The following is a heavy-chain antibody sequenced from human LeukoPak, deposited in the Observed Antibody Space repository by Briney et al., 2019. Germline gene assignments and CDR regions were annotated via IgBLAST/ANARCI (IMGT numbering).Heavy chain of an antibody. V-gene: IGHV3-74*01. CDR2: INSDGSST. D-gene: IGHD6-19*01. Sequence: PGGSLRLSCAASGFTFSSYGMHWVRQAPGKGLVWVSRINSDGSSTSYADSVKGRFTISRDNAKNSLYLQMNSLRAEDTALYYCAKNSGSGWYFFFDYWGQGTLVTVSS. CDR3: AKNSGSGWYFFFDY. CDR1: GFTFSSYG. J-gene: IGHJ4*02.